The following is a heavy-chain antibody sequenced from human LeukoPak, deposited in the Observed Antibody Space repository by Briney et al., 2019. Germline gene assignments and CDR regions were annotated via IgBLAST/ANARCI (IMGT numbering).Heavy chain of an antibody. D-gene: IGHD4-17*01. J-gene: IGHJ2*01. CDR1: GGSISTYY. V-gene: IGHV4-59*01. CDR2: IYYSGST. CDR3: ARMGTVMTRRWYLDL. Sequence: PSETLSLTCTVSGGSISTYYWNWLRQPAGKGLEWMGYIYYSGSTNYNSSLRSRVNISVDTSKNQVALKLSSVTAADTAVYYCARMGTVMTRRWYLDLWGRGTLVTVSS.